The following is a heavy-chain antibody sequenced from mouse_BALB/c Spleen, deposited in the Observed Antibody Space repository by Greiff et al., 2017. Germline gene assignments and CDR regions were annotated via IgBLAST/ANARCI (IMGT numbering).Heavy chain of an antibody. D-gene: IGHD2-1*01. CDR3: ARRPIYYGNYLYAMDY. CDR2: INPSTGYT. Sequence: QVQLQQSGAELAKPGASVKMSCKASGYTFTSYWMHWVKQRPGQGLEWIGYINPSTGYTEYNQKFKDKATLTADKSSSTAYMQLSSLTSEDSAVYYCARRPIYYGNYLYAMDYWGQGTSVTVSS. J-gene: IGHJ4*01. CDR1: GYTFTSYW. V-gene: IGHV1-7*01.